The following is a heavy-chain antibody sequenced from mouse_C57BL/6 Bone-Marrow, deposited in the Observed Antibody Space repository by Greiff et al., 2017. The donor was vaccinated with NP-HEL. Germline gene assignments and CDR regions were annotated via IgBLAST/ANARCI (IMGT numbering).Heavy chain of an antibody. CDR2: IHPNSGST. J-gene: IGHJ2*01. D-gene: IGHD1-1*01. V-gene: IGHV1-64*01. Sequence: VQLQQPGAELVKPGASVTLSCKASGYTFTSYWMHWVKQRPGQGLEWIGMIHPNSGSTNYNEKFKSKATLTVDKSSSTAYMQLSSLTSEDSAVYYCARYPLYYYGSSYDYWGQGTTLTVSS. CDR3: ARYPLYYYGSSYDY. CDR1: GYTFTSYW.